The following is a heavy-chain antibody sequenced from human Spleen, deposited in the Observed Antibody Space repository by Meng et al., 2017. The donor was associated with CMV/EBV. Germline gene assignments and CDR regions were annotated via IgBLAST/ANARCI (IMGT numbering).Heavy chain of an antibody. D-gene: IGHD3-3*01. Sequence: QVQLVQYGVEVKKPGAEVKVSCKVSGYTLTELSMHWVRQAPGKGLEWMGGFDPEDGETIYAQKFQGRVTMTEDTSTDTAYMELSSLRSEDTAVYYCATRAIHYDFWSADYWGQGTLVTVSS. J-gene: IGHJ4*02. V-gene: IGHV1-24*01. CDR1: GYTLTELS. CDR3: ATRAIHYDFWSADY. CDR2: FDPEDGET.